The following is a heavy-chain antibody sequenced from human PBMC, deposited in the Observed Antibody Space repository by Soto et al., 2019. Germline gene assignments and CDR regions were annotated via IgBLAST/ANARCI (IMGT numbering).Heavy chain of an antibody. CDR3: ARAHGSSWTRTFAEYSQH. V-gene: IGHV1-69*01. Sequence: QVQLVQSGAEVKKPGSSVKVSCKASGGTFSSYAISWVRQAPGQGLEWMGGIIPIFGTANYAQKFQGRVTITADESTSTGYMELSTLRYEDTDVYYFARAHGSSWTRTFAEYSQHWGQGTLVTVSS. CDR2: IIPIFGTA. J-gene: IGHJ1*01. D-gene: IGHD6-13*01. CDR1: GGTFSSYA.